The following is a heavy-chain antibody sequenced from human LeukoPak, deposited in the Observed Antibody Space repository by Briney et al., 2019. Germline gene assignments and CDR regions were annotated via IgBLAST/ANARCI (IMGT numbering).Heavy chain of an antibody. J-gene: IGHJ6*03. V-gene: IGHV4-34*01. CDR3: ARGANDYYYYYYMDV. Sequence: SETLSLTCAVYGGSFSGYYWSWIRQPPGKGLEWIGEINHSGSTNYNPSLKSRVTISVDTSKNQFSLKLSSVTAADTAVYYCARGANDYYYYYYMDVWGKGTTVTISS. D-gene: IGHD1-1*01. CDR1: GGSFSGYY. CDR2: INHSGST.